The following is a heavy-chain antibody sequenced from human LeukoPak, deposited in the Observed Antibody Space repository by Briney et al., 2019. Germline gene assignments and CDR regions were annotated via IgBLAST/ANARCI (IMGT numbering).Heavy chain of an antibody. D-gene: IGHD3-22*01. CDR2: INPNSGGT. J-gene: IGHJ6*02. V-gene: IGHV1-2*02. CDR1: GYTFTSYD. Sequence: ASVKVSCKASGYTFTSYDINWVRQAPGQGLEWMGWINPNSGGTNYAQKFQGRVTMTRDTSISTAYMELSRLRSDDTAVYYCARDPVQYYDSSGYPHYYYYYGMDVWGQGTTVTVSS. CDR3: ARDPVQYYDSSGYPHYYYYYGMDV.